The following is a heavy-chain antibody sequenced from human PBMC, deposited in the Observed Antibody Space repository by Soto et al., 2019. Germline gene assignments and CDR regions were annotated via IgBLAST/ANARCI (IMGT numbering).Heavy chain of an antibody. Sequence: EVQLVESGGGLVQPGGYLKLSCAAYGFTFSGSAMHWVRQASGKGLEWVGRIRSKANSYATAYAASVKGRFTISRDDSKNTAYLQMNSLKTEDTAVYYCTRPPTRSQNSSATAGTEGDYWGQGTLVTVSS. CDR2: IRSKANSYAT. J-gene: IGHJ4*02. V-gene: IGHV3-73*02. CDR1: GFTFSGSA. D-gene: IGHD6-13*01. CDR3: TRPPTRSQNSSATAGTEGDY.